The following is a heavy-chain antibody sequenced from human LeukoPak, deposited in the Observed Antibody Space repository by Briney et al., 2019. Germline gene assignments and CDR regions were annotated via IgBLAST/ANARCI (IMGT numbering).Heavy chain of an antibody. D-gene: IGHD6-6*01. CDR1: GYTFTSYD. Sequence: ASVKVSCKASGYTFTSYDINWVRQATGQGLEWMGWMNPNSGNTGYAQKFQGRVTITRNTPISTAYMELSSLRSEDTAVYYCARGRSSSSDFYYYYMDVWGKGTTVTVCS. J-gene: IGHJ6*03. CDR2: MNPNSGNT. CDR3: ARGRSSSSDFYYYYMDV. V-gene: IGHV1-8*03.